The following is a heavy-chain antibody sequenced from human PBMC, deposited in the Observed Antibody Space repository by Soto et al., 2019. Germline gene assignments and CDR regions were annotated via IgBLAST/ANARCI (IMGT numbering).Heavy chain of an antibody. V-gene: IGHV3-30-3*01. CDR1: GFTFSSYA. J-gene: IGHJ5*02. CDR3: AKDIRVGATSNWFDP. CDR2: ISYDGSNK. D-gene: IGHD1-26*01. Sequence: GGSLRLSCAASGFTFSSYAMHWVRQAPGKGLEWVAVISYDGSNKYYADSVKGRFTISRDNSKNTLYLQMNSLRAEDTAVYYCAKDIRVGATSNWFDPRGQGTLVTVSS.